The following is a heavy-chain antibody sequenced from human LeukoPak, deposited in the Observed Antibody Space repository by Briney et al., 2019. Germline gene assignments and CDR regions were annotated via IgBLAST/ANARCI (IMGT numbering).Heavy chain of an antibody. CDR1: GGSFSGYY. V-gene: IGHV4-34*01. Sequence: SETLSLTCAVYGGSFSGYYWSWSRQPPGKGLEWIGEINHSGSTNYNPSLKSRVTISVDTSKNQFSLKLSSVTVADTAVYYCASLGLGYSYGYFDYWGQGTLVTVSS. CDR3: ASLGLGYSYGYFDY. CDR2: INHSGST. D-gene: IGHD5-18*01. J-gene: IGHJ4*02.